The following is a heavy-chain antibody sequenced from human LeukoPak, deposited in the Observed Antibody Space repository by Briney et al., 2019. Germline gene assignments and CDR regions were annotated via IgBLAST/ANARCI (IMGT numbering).Heavy chain of an antibody. CDR1: GGSISSGSYY. J-gene: IGHJ6*03. D-gene: IGHD6-13*01. V-gene: IGHV4-61*02. CDR2: IYTSGST. Sequence: SETLSLTCTVSGGSISSGSYYWSWIRQPAGKGLEWIGRIYTSGSTNYNPSLKSRVTISVDTSKNQFSLKLSSVTAADTAVYYCAPVGSSSYQRGNNYYYMDVWGKGTTVTISS. CDR3: APVGSSSYQRGNNYYYMDV.